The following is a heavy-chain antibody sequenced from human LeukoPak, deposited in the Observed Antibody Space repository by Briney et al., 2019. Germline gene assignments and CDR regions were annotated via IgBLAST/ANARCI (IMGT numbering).Heavy chain of an antibody. CDR2: SNSGGSPV. D-gene: IGHD3-9*01. J-gene: IGHJ5*01. CDR1: GFSFSNYR. CDR3: VRDWDHFDFDS. Sequence: GGSLRLSCTGSGFSFSNYRMNWVRQAPGKGLEWISYSNSGGSPVSYAESVHGRFTISRDNGKNSLYLQMNSLRDEDTAVYYCVRDWDHFDFDSWGQGTLVTVSS. V-gene: IGHV3-48*02.